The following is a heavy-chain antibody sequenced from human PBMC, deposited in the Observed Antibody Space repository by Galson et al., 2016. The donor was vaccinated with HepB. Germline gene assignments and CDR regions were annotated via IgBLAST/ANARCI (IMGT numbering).Heavy chain of an antibody. Sequence: SVKVSCKASGGTFRSYVINWVRQAPGQGLEWMGGIIPKFDTANYAQRFQGRVTITADESTSTAYMELSSLRSEDTAVYYCARGPGNYYFDYWGQGTLVTVSS. D-gene: IGHD1-7*01. CDR1: GGTFRSYV. CDR2: IIPKFDTA. CDR3: ARGPGNYYFDY. V-gene: IGHV1-69*13. J-gene: IGHJ4*02.